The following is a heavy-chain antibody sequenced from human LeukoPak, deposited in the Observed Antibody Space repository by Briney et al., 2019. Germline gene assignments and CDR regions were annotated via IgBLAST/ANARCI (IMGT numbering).Heavy chain of an antibody. J-gene: IGHJ5*02. D-gene: IGHD3-9*01. CDR2: ISYDGSNK. Sequence: GGSLRLSCAASGFTFSSYGMHWVRQAPGKGLEWVAVISYDGSNKYYADSVKGRFTISRDNSKNTLYLQMNSLRAEDTALYYCAKPYSGTILTGWFDPWGQGTLVTVSS. CDR3: AKPYSGTILTGWFDP. V-gene: IGHV3-30*18. CDR1: GFTFSSYG.